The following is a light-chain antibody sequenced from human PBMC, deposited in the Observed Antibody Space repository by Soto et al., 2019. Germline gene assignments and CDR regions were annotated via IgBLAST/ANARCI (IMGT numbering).Light chain of an antibody. V-gene: IGKV3-15*01. CDR3: QQYHNWPPLT. CDR1: QTISSN. J-gene: IGKJ4*01. CDR2: GAS. Sequence: EIVMTQSPATLSVSPGERATLSCRASQTISSNLAWYQQKPGQAPRLLIYGASTMATGIPDRFGGSGSGTEFTLTTSRLQPEDFAVYYCQQYHNWPPLTFGGGTKMEIK.